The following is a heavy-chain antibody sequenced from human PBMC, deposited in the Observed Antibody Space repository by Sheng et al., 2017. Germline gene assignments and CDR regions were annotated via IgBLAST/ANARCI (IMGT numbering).Heavy chain of an antibody. V-gene: IGHV3-73*02. CDR2: IRSKANSYAT. Sequence: EVQLVESGGGLVQPGGSLKLSCAASGFTFSGSAMHWVRQASGKGLEWVGRIRSKANSYATAYAASVKGRFTISRDDSKNTAYLQMNSLKTEDTAVYYYTAGGWSYQRDWGQGTLVTVSS. D-gene: IGHD1-26*01. J-gene: IGHJ4*02. CDR1: GFTFSGSA. CDR3: TAGGWSYQRD.